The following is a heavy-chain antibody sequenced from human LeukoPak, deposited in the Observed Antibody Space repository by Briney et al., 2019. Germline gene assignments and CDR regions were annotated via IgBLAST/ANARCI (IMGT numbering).Heavy chain of an antibody. V-gene: IGHV3-30*19. CDR3: ARDPYYDYVWGSYPPPFDY. D-gene: IGHD3-16*01. J-gene: IGHJ4*02. Sequence: PGGSLRLSCAASGFTFSSYGMHWVRQAPGKGLEWVAVISYDGSNKYYADSVKGRFTISRDNSKNTLYLQMNSLRAEDTAVYYCARDPYYDYVWGSYPPPFDYWGQGTLVTVSS. CDR1: GFTFSSYG. CDR2: ISYDGSNK.